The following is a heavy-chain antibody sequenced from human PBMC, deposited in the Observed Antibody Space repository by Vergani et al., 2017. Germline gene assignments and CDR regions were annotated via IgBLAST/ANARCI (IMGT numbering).Heavy chain of an antibody. Sequence: QVQLVQSGAEVKKPGSSVKVSCKASGGTFSSYAISWVRQAPGQGLEWMGGIIPIFGTANYAQKFQGRVTIAEDESTSTAYMELSSLRAEDTAVYYCARDAPLGIAAAGIYWFEHWGQGTLVTVSS. CDR1: GGTFSSYA. J-gene: IGHJ5*02. CDR2: IIPIFGTA. CDR3: ARDAPLGIAAAGIYWFEH. D-gene: IGHD6-13*01. V-gene: IGHV1-69*01.